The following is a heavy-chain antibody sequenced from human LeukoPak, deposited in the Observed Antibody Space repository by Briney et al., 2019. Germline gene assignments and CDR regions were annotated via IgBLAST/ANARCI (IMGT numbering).Heavy chain of an antibody. Sequence: GGYLRLSCAASGFTFSSYAMHWVRQAPGKGLEWVAIISYDGSNKYYADSVKGRFTISRDNSKNTLYLQMNSLRAEDTAVYYCARTWEEYYFDYWGQGTLVTVSS. J-gene: IGHJ4*02. D-gene: IGHD1-26*01. CDR3: ARTWEEYYFDY. V-gene: IGHV3-30*04. CDR1: GFTFSSYA. CDR2: ISYDGSNK.